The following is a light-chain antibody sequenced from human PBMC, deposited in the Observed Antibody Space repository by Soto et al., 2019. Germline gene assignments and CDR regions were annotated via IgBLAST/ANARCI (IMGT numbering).Light chain of an antibody. Sequence: QSVLTQPPSVSGAPGQRVTISCTGSSSNIGAGYDVHWYQQLPGTAPKLLIYTNVNRPSGVPGRFSASKSGTSASLAITGLQAEDEAAYYCQSYDRSLSGVIFGGGTKLTVL. J-gene: IGLJ2*01. CDR3: QSYDRSLSGVI. CDR2: TNV. CDR1: SSNIGAGYD. V-gene: IGLV1-40*01.